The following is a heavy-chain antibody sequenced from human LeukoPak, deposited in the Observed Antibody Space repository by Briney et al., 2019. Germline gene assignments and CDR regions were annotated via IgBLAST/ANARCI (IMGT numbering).Heavy chain of an antibody. V-gene: IGHV1-18*01. J-gene: IGHJ5*02. Sequence: ASVKVSCKASGYTFTSYGISGVRQAPGQGVEWMGWISAYNCNTNYVQKLQGRVTMNTDTSTSTAYMQLRSLRSDDTAVYYCARYYDFWSGYYTGWFDPWGQGTLVTVSS. CDR2: ISAYNCNT. CDR1: GYTFTSYG. CDR3: ARYYDFWSGYYTGWFDP. D-gene: IGHD3-3*01.